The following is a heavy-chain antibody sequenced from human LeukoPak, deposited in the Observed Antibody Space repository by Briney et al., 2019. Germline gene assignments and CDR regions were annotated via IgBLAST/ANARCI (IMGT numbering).Heavy chain of an antibody. V-gene: IGHV6-1*01. J-gene: IGHJ5*02. D-gene: IGHD6-19*01. CDR1: GDSVSSNSAA. Sequence: SQTLSLTCAISGDSVSSNSAAWNWIRQSPSRGLEWLGRTYYRSRWYNDYAVSVKSRITITPDTSKNQFSLQLTSVTPGDTAVYYCAREDSSGWYGWLDPWGPGTLVTVSS. CDR2: TYYRSRWYN. CDR3: AREDSSGWYGWLDP.